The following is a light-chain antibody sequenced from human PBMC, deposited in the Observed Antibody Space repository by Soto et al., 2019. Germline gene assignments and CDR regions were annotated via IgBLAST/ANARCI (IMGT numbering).Light chain of an antibody. V-gene: IGKV1-5*01. CDR1: RSISSW. J-gene: IGKJ4*01. CDR2: DAS. CDR3: QQYNTYSPLT. Sequence: DIQMTQSPSTLSASVGDRVTITCRASRSISSWLAWYQQKPGKAPKLLIYDASSLESGVPSRFSGSGSGTEFTLTISSLQPDDFATYYCQQYNTYSPLTFGRGTKVEIK.